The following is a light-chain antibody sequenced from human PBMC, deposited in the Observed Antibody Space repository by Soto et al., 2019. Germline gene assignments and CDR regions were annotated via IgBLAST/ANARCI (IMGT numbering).Light chain of an antibody. Sequence: QSVLTQPASVSGSPGQSITISCTGTISDVGGSNYVSWYQQHPGKAPKLMIYEVSNRPSGVSNRFSGSKSGNTASLSISGLQGEDEADYYCGAWDESLNGYVFGTGTKLTVL. J-gene: IGLJ1*01. V-gene: IGLV2-14*01. CDR3: GAWDESLNGYV. CDR1: ISDVGGSNY. CDR2: EVS.